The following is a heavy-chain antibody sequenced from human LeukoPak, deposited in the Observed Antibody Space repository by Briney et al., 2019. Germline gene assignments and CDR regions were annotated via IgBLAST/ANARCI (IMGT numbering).Heavy chain of an antibody. J-gene: IGHJ4*02. Sequence: GGSLRLSCAASGFTFSSYAMSCVCQAPGKGLEWGSAISGSGGSTYYADSVKGRFTSSRDNSKNTLYLQMNSLRAEDTAVYYCAKDRSSGYFYYFDYWGQGTLVTVSS. CDR3: AKDRSSGYFYYFDY. CDR2: ISGSGGST. D-gene: IGHD3-22*01. V-gene: IGHV3-23*01. CDR1: GFTFSSYA.